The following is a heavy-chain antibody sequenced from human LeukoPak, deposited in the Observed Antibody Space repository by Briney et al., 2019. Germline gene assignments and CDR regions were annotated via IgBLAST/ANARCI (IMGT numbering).Heavy chain of an antibody. J-gene: IGHJ4*02. CDR3: ARGGSKNNMISSL. Sequence: SETLSLTCTVSGGSISSYYWSWIRQPPGKGLEWIGYIYTTGTTNYNPSLKSRVTISVDTSKNQFSLKLTSVTAADTAVYYCARGGSKNNMISSLWGQGTLVTVSS. CDR1: GGSISSYY. D-gene: IGHD2/OR15-2a*01. V-gene: IGHV4-4*09. CDR2: IYTTGTT.